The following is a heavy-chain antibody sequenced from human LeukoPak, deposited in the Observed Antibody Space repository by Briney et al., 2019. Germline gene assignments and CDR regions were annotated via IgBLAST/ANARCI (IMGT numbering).Heavy chain of an antibody. D-gene: IGHD2-21*02. J-gene: IGHJ3*02. Sequence: PSETLSLTCTVSGGSISSYYWGWIRQPPGKGLEWIGSIYYSGSAYYNPSLKTRVTISVDMSKNHLSLKLSSVTAADTAVYYCARGVDCGGDCYPDDSFDIWGQGTMVTVSS. V-gene: IGHV4-39*07. CDR3: ARGVDCGGDCYPDDSFDI. CDR2: IYYSGSA. CDR1: GGSISSYY.